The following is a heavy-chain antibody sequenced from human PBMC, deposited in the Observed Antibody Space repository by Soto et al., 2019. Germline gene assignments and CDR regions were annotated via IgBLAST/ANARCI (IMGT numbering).Heavy chain of an antibody. J-gene: IGHJ4*02. D-gene: IGHD3-9*01. Sequence: PSETLSLTCTVSGGSISSSSYYWGWIRQPPGKGLEWIGSIYYSGSTYYNTSLKSRVTISVDTSKNQFSLKLSSVTAADTAVYYCARHRAPYYDILTGYYKGYYFDYWGQGTLVTVSS. V-gene: IGHV4-39*01. CDR3: ARHRAPYYDILTGYYKGYYFDY. CDR2: IYYSGST. CDR1: GGSISSSSYY.